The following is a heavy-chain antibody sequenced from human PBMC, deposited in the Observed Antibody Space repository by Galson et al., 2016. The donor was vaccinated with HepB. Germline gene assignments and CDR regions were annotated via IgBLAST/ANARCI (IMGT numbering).Heavy chain of an antibody. Sequence: SETLSLTCSVSGGTVSSAGFSWHWIRQPPGEGLEWIGYTSFSGITNYSPSLKSRLTISINTSKNKFSLTLTSMTAADTATYSCARWGGSGFTFWGQGALGIVTS. CDR2: TSFSGIT. V-gene: IGHV4-61*08. D-gene: IGHD3-16*01. CDR1: GGTVSSAGFS. J-gene: IGHJ4*02. CDR3: ARWGGSGFTF.